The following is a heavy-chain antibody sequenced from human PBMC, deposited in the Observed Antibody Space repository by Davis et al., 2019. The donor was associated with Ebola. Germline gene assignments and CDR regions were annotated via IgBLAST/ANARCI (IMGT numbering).Heavy chain of an antibody. CDR2: ISPIFGTA. CDR1: GGTFSSYA. J-gene: IGHJ5*02. CDR3: ARAPPLTMINNWFDP. D-gene: IGHD3-22*01. Sequence: SVKVSCKASGGTFSSYAISWVRQAPGQGLEWMGGISPIFGTANYAQKFQGRVTITADESTSTAYMELSSMRSEDTAVYYCARAPPLTMINNWFDPWGQGTLVTVSS. V-gene: IGHV1-69*13.